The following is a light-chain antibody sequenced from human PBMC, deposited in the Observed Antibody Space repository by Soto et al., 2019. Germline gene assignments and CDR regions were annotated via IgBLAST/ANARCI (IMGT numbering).Light chain of an antibody. V-gene: IGKV1-27*01. CDR3: QKYNWPPFT. CDR2: AAS. Sequence: DIQMTQSPSSLGASVGDRVTISCRANLAWYQQKPGEVPKLLIFAASTLHSGVSSRFTGSGSGTEFTLTISSLQPEDVATYYSQKYNWPPFTFGPRTKVEIK. J-gene: IGKJ3*01.